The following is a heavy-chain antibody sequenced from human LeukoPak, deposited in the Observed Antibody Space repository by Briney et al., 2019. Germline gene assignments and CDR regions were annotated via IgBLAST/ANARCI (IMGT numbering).Heavy chain of an antibody. CDR1: GYTFTSYD. CDR2: MNPNSGNT. CDR3: ARGLTTSERRARDY. D-gene: IGHD3-22*01. V-gene: IGHV1-8*01. J-gene: IGHJ4*02. Sequence: GASVKVSCKASGYTFTSYDINWVRQATGQGLEWMGWMNPNSGNTGYAQKFQGRVAMTRNTSISTAYMELSSLRSEDTAVYYCARGLTTSERRARDYWGQGTLVTVSS.